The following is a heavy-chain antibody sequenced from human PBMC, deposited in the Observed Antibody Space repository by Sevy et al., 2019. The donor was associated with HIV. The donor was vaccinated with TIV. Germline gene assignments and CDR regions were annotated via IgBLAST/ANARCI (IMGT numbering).Heavy chain of an antibody. CDR3: ASPGAYRYGSLLDN. Sequence: ASVKVSCKASGYTFTDYFMHWVRQAPGQGLEWMGWINPNSGDTKYAQKFQGRVTVTRDTSSRTAYMELSSLRFDDTAVYYCASPGAYRYGSLLDNWGQGTLVTVSS. D-gene: IGHD5-18*01. V-gene: IGHV1-2*02. CDR2: INPNSGDT. J-gene: IGHJ4*02. CDR1: GYTFTDYF.